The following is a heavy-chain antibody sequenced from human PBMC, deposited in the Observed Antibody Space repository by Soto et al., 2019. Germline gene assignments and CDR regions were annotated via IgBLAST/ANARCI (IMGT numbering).Heavy chain of an antibody. D-gene: IGHD5-18*01. CDR2: IYYSGST. J-gene: IGHJ4*02. V-gene: IGHV4-59*01. CDR3: ARGDRGALYSYGNSYFDY. CDR1: GGSISSYY. Sequence: SETLSLTCTVSGGSISSYYWSWIRQPPGKGLEWIGYIYYSGSTNYNPSLKSRVTISVDTSKNQFSLKLSSVTAADTAVYYCARGDRGALYSYGNSYFDYWGQGTLVTVSS.